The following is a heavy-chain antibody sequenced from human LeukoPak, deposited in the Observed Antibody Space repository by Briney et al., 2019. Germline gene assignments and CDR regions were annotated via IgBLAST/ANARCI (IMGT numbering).Heavy chain of an antibody. D-gene: IGHD4-23*01. CDR1: GYTFTGYY. V-gene: IGHV1-2*02. CDR2: INPNSGGT. Sequence: ASVKVSCKASGYTFTGYYMHWVRQAPGQGLEWMGWINPNSGGTNYAQKFQGRVTVTRDTSISTAYMELSRLRSDDTAVYYCARENYGGNSVFDYWGQGTLVTVSS. CDR3: ARENYGGNSVFDY. J-gene: IGHJ4*02.